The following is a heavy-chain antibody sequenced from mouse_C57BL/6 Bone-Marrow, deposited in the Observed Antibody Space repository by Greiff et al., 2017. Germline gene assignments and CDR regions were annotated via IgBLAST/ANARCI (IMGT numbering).Heavy chain of an antibody. Sequence: QVHVKQSGAELARPGASVKLSCKASGYTFTSYGISWVKQRTGQGLEWIGEIYPRSGNTYYNEKFKGKATLTADKSSSTAYMELRSLTSEDSAVYFCADRDWFAYWGQGTLVTVSA. CDR3: ADRDWFAY. CDR1: GYTFTSYG. V-gene: IGHV1-81*01. D-gene: IGHD3-2*01. CDR2: IYPRSGNT. J-gene: IGHJ3*01.